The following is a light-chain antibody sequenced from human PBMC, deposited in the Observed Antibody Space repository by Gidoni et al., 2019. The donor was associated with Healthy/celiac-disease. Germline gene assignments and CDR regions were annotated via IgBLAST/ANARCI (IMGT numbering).Light chain of an antibody. Sequence: EIVMTQSPATLSVSPGERATLSCRASQSANSNLAWYQQKPGQAPRLLIYGASTRATGIPARFSGSGSGTEFTLTISSLQSEDFAVYYCQQYNNWLWTFGQGTKVEIK. CDR3: QQYNNWLWT. J-gene: IGKJ1*01. CDR2: GAS. CDR1: QSANSN. V-gene: IGKV3-15*01.